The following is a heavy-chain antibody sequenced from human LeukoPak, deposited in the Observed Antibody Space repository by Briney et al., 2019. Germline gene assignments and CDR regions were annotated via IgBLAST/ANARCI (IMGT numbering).Heavy chain of an antibody. CDR1: GGSFSGYY. CDR3: ARASGGNSNY. Sequence: SETLSLTCAVYGGSFSGYYWSWIRQPPGKGLEWIGEINHSGSTNYNPSLNSRVTISVDTSKNQFSLKLSSVTAADTAVYYCARASGGNSNYWGQGTLVTVSS. CDR2: INHSGST. D-gene: IGHD4-23*01. J-gene: IGHJ4*02. V-gene: IGHV4-34*01.